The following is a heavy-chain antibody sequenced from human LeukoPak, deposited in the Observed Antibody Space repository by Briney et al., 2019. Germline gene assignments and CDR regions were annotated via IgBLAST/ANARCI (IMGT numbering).Heavy chain of an antibody. CDR2: IYSGGST. D-gene: IGHD5-18*01. V-gene: IGHV3-66*01. CDR1: GFTVCSNY. CDR3: ARVDTAMVRSSYYYYMDV. Sequence: PGGSLRLSCAASGFTVCSNYMSWVRQAPGKGLEWVSVIYSGGSTYYADSVKGRFTISRDNSKNTLYLQMNSLRAEDTAVYYCARVDTAMVRSSYYYYMDVWGKGTTVTISS. J-gene: IGHJ6*03.